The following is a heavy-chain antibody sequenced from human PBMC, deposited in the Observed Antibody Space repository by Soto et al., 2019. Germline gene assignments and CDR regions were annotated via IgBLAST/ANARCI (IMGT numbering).Heavy chain of an antibody. V-gene: IGHV4-39*01. CDR2: IYYSGST. J-gene: IGHJ4*02. D-gene: IGHD5-18*01. Sequence: SETLSLTCTVSGGPISSSSYYWGWIRQPPGKGLEWIGSIYYSGSTYYNPSLKSRVTISVDTSKNQFSLKLSSVTAADTAVYYCARLLGGYSYGSDFDYWGQGTLVTVSS. CDR3: ARLLGGYSYGSDFDY. CDR1: GGPISSSSYY.